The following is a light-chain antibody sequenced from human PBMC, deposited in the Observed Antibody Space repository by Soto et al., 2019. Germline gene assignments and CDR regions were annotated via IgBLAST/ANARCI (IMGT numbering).Light chain of an antibody. Sequence: DIQMTQSPSTLPASVGDTVSILCRASESISSWLAWYQQKPGNAPRLLIYDASKLGRGVPSRFSGAGSGTEFILTISSLQPDDFATYFCQQYNSYSEAFGQGTKVDIK. CDR1: ESISSW. V-gene: IGKV1-5*02. CDR2: DAS. J-gene: IGKJ1*01. CDR3: QQYNSYSEA.